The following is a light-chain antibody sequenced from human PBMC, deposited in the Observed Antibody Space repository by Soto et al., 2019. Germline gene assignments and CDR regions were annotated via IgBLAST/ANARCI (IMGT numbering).Light chain of an antibody. CDR1: QSVSSNY. CDR2: GAS. J-gene: IGKJ1*01. Sequence: ESVLTQSPGTLSLSPGERATLSCRASQSVSSNYLAWYQQKPGQAPRLLIYGASTRATGIPDRFSGSGSGTDFTLTISRLGPDDSAVYYCQQYGSSPTWTFGQGTKVEIK. CDR3: QQYGSSPTWT. V-gene: IGKV3-20*01.